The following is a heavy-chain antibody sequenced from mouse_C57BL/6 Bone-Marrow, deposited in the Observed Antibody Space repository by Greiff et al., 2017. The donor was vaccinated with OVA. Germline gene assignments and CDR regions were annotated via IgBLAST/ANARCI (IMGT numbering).Heavy chain of an antibody. Sequence: EVKLQESGGGLVKPGGSLKLSCAASGFTFSSYAMSWVRQTPEKRLEWVATISDGGSYTYYPDNVKGRFTISRDNAKNNLYLQMSHLKSEDTAMYYCAREVYYDYEEAMDYWGQGTSVTVSS. V-gene: IGHV5-4*01. J-gene: IGHJ4*01. CDR3: AREVYYDYEEAMDY. CDR2: ISDGGSYT. D-gene: IGHD2-4*01. CDR1: GFTFSSYA.